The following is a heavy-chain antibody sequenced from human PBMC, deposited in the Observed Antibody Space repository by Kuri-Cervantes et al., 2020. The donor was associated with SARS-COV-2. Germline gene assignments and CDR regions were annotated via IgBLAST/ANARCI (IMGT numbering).Heavy chain of an antibody. CDR1: GGSISSGDYY. CDR3: ARGIPATDYYYYYGMDV. J-gene: IGHJ6*02. D-gene: IGHD2-2*01. CDR2: IYYSGST. V-gene: IGHV4-61*08. Sequence: GSLRLSCTVSGGSISSGDYYWSWIRQPPGKGLEWIGYIYYSGSTNYNPSLKSRVTISVDTSKNQFSLKLSSVTAADTAVYYCARGIPATDYYYYYGMDVWGQGTTVTVSS.